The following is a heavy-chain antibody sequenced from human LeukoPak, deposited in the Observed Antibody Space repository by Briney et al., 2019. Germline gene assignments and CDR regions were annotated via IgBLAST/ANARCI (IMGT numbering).Heavy chain of an antibody. CDR1: GYSISSGYY. Sequence: SETLSLTCTVSGYSISSGYYWGWIRQPPGKELEWIGSIYHSGSTYYNPSLKSRVTISVDTSKNQFSLKLSSVTAADTAVYYCARDASTYDFWSGRGGWFDPWGQGTLVTVSS. D-gene: IGHD3-3*01. CDR3: ARDASTYDFWSGRGGWFDP. J-gene: IGHJ5*02. CDR2: IYHSGST. V-gene: IGHV4-38-2*02.